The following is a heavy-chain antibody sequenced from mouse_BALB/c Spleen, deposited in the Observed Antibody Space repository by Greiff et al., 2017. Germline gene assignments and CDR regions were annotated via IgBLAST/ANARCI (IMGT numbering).Heavy chain of an antibody. CDR2: ISYDGSN. D-gene: IGHD2-14*01. Sequence: EVQVVESGPGLVKPSQSLSLTCSVTGYSITSGYYWNWIRQFPGNKLEWMGYISYDGSNNYNPSLKNRISITRDTSKNQFFLKLNSVTTEDTATYYCARDYRYGTWFAYWGQGTLVTVSA. V-gene: IGHV3-6*02. CDR1: GYSITSGYY. CDR3: ARDYRYGTWFAY. J-gene: IGHJ3*01.